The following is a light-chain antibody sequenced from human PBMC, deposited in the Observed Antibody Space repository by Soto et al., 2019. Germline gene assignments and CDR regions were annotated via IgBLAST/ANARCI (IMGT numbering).Light chain of an antibody. Sequence: AIQMTQSPSSLSASVGDRVTITCRASQDIRDDLGWYQQKPGKAPRLLISVTSRLEGGVPSRFSGRGSGTDFTLSISSLQPEDVATYYCLQDHTYPWTFGQGTKVDIK. CDR1: QDIRDD. V-gene: IGKV1-6*01. CDR3: LQDHTYPWT. J-gene: IGKJ1*01. CDR2: VTS.